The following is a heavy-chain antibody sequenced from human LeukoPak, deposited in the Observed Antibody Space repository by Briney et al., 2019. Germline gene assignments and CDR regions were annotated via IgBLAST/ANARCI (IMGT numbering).Heavy chain of an antibody. CDR2: ISGSGGST. J-gene: IGHJ4*02. CDR1: GFSFSSYA. Sequence: GGSLRLSCAASGFSFSSYAMSWVRQAPGKGLEWVSGISGSGGSTYYADSVKGRYTISRDNSKNTLYLQMDSLRAEDTAVYYCAKADSSGWPTGFDYWGQGTLVTVSS. D-gene: IGHD6-19*01. CDR3: AKADSSGWPTGFDY. V-gene: IGHV3-23*01.